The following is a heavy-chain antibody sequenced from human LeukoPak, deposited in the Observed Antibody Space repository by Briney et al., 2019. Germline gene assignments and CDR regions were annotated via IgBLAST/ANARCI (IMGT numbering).Heavy chain of an antibody. CDR3: ARGRRITMIVVALDY. Sequence: AAVTVSYKASGYTFTNYYMHWVRQAPGQGGGWMGIINPSGGSTSYAQKFQGSVTMTRDTSPITLFMELSTLRSEDTAVYYCARGRRITMIVVALDYWGQGTLVTVSS. CDR2: INPSGGST. D-gene: IGHD3-22*01. CDR1: GYTFTNYY. J-gene: IGHJ4*02. V-gene: IGHV1-46*01.